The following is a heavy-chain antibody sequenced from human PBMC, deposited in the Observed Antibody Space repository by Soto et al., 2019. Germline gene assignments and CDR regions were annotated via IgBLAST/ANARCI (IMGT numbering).Heavy chain of an antibody. J-gene: IGHJ3*02. V-gene: IGHV3-23*01. CDR3: ANREDDFWSGYREENAFDI. Sequence: GGSLRLSCAASGFTFSSYAMSWVRQAPGKGLEWVSAISGSGGSTYYADSVKGRFTISRDNSKNTLYLQMNSLRAEDTAVYYCANREDDFWSGYREENAFDIWGQGTMVTVSS. CDR2: ISGSGGST. D-gene: IGHD3-3*01. CDR1: GFTFSSYA.